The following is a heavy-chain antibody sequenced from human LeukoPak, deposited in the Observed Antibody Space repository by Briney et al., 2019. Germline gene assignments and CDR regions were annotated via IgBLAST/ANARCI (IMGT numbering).Heavy chain of an antibody. Sequence: SETLSLTCTVSGGSISSSSYYWGWIRQPPGKGLEWIGSIYYSGSTYYNPSLKSRVTISVDTSKNQFSLKLSSVTAADTAVYYCARGKKYSSGTFDYWGQGTLVTVSS. CDR1: GGSISSSSYY. CDR2: IYYSGST. J-gene: IGHJ4*02. V-gene: IGHV4-39*07. CDR3: ARGKKYSSGTFDY. D-gene: IGHD6-19*01.